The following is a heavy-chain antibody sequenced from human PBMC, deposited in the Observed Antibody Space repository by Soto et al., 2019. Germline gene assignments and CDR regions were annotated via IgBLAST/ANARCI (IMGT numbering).Heavy chain of an antibody. D-gene: IGHD2-15*01. CDR3: AKDARYCSGGSCAFDY. CDR1: GFTFSSYA. CDR2: ISGSGGST. Sequence: PGGSLRLSCAASGFTFSSYAMSWVRQAPGKGLEWVSAISGSGGSTYYADSVKGRFTISRDNSKNTLYLQMSSLRAEDTAVYYCAKDARYCSGGSCAFDYWGQGTLVTVSS. V-gene: IGHV3-23*01. J-gene: IGHJ4*02.